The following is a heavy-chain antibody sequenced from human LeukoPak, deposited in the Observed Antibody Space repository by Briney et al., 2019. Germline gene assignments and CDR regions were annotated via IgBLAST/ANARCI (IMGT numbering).Heavy chain of an antibody. V-gene: IGHV1-46*01. Sequence: ASVKVSCKASGYTFTSYYMHWVRQAPGQGLEWMGIINPSGGSTSYAQKFQGRVTMTRDTSTSTVYMELSSPRSEDTAVYYCARVTGAGYFDYWGQGTLVTVSS. J-gene: IGHJ4*02. CDR3: ARVTGAGYFDY. CDR1: GYTFTSYY. CDR2: INPSGGST. D-gene: IGHD6-19*01.